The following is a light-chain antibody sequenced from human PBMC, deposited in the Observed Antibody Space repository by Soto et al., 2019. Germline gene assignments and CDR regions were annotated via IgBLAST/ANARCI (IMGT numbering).Light chain of an antibody. CDR1: SSDVGGYNY. CDR3: CSYAGYSTFV. CDR2: EGS. V-gene: IGLV2-23*03. Sequence: QSALTQTASVSGSPGQSITISCTGTSSDVGGYNYVSWYQHHPGKAPKLMIYEGSKRPSGVSNRFSGSKSGNTASLTISGLQAEDEADYYCCSYAGYSTFVFGTGTKLTVL. J-gene: IGLJ1*01.